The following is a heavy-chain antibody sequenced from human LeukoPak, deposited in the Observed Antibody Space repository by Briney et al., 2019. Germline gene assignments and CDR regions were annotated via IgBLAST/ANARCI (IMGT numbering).Heavy chain of an antibody. CDR2: ISGSGGST. CDR1: GFTFSSYA. Sequence: GGYLRLSCAASGFTFSSYAMSWVRQAPGKGLEWVSAISGSGGSTYYADSVKGRFTISRDNSKNTLYLQMNSLRAEDTAVYYCAKRPQLLYGLGRNWFDPWGQGTLVTVSS. J-gene: IGHJ5*02. D-gene: IGHD2-2*02. CDR3: AKRPQLLYGLGRNWFDP. V-gene: IGHV3-23*01.